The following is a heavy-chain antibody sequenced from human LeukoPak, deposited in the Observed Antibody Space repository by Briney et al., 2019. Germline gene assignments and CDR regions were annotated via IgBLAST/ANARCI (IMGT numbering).Heavy chain of an antibody. CDR3: ARALSYSSGWHADY. D-gene: IGHD6-19*01. J-gene: IGHJ4*02. V-gene: IGHV3-30*04. CDR2: LSYDGSEK. CDR1: GFSFSTYV. Sequence: SGGSLRLSCAASGFSFSTYVMHWVRQAPGKGLEWVAVLSYDGSEKYYADSVKGRFTISRDNSKNTLYLHLNSLRPEDTAVHYCARALSYSSGWHADYWGQGALVTVSS.